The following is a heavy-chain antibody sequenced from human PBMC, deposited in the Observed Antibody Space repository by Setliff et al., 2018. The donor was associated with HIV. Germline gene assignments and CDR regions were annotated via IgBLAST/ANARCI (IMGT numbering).Heavy chain of an antibody. CDR1: GGSISSYY. Sequence: PSETLSLTCTVSGGSISSYYWSWIRQPPGKGLEWIGYIYTSGSTNYNPSLKSRVTISVDTSKNQFSLKLNSVTAADTAVYYCARHPRWDWFDPWGQGTLVTVS. V-gene: IGHV4-4*09. J-gene: IGHJ5*02. CDR2: IYTSGST. CDR3: ARHPRWDWFDP. D-gene: IGHD1-26*01.